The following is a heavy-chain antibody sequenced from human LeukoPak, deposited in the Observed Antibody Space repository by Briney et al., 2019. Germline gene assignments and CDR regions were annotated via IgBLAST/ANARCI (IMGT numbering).Heavy chain of an antibody. CDR1: GFTFSSYA. D-gene: IGHD3-22*01. CDR2: ISGSGGST. J-gene: IGHJ4*02. V-gene: IGHV3-23*01. CDR3: ARDRGYYDY. Sequence: PGGSLRLSCAASGFTFSSYAMSWVRQAPGKGLEWVSAISGSGGSTYYADSVKGRFTISRDNAKNSLYLQMNSLRAEDTAVYYCARDRGYYDYWGQGTLVTVSS.